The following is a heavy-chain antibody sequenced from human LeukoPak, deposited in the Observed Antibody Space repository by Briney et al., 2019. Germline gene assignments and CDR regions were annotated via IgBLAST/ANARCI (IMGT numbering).Heavy chain of an antibody. V-gene: IGHV2-5*02. D-gene: IGHD6-13*01. CDR3: AHRHIAAVGTGKDCFDP. CDR1: GFSLSTSGVG. Sequence: SGPTLVKPTQTLTLTCNFSGFSLSTSGVGVGWIRQPPGKALEWLALIYGDDEKTYSPSLKSRLTITKDTSKNQVVLTMTNMDPADTATYHCAHRHIAAVGTGKDCFDPWGQGTLVTVSS. J-gene: IGHJ5*02. CDR2: IYGDDEK.